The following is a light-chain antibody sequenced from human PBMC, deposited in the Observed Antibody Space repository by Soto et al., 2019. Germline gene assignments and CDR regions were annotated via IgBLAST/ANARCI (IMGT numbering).Light chain of an antibody. V-gene: IGKV3-15*01. CDR1: QNVNAN. J-gene: IGKJ1*01. CDR2: GAS. Sequence: EVVMTQSTATLSVSPGERATLSCRASQNVNANLAWYQQKPGQAPRLLIHGASTRAIGIPARFSGSWFGTEFILTISSMQSEDFAVYYCQQYNTWLWTFGKGTKVEGK. CDR3: QQYNTWLWT.